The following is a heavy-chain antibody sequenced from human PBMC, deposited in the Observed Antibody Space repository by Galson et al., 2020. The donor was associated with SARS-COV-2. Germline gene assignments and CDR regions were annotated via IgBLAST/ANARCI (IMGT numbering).Heavy chain of an antibody. Sequence: ASGFTFSSYWMSWVRQAPGKGLEWVANIKQDGSEKYYVDSVKGRFTISRDNAKNSLYLQMNSLRAEDTAVYYCARDWGTAWRLGDFGVVITNWLDYWGQGTLVTVSS. J-gene: IGHJ4*02. CDR3: ARDWGTAWRLGDFGVVITNWLDY. CDR1: GFTFSSYW. CDR2: IKQDGSEK. V-gene: IGHV3-7*01. D-gene: IGHD3-3*01.